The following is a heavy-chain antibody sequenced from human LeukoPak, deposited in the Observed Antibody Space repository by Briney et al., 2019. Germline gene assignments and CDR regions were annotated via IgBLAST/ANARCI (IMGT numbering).Heavy chain of an antibody. J-gene: IGHJ4*02. Sequence: GGSLRLSCAASGFTFSSYAMSWVRQAPGKGLEWASAISGSGGSTYYADSVKGRFTISRDNSKNTLYLQMNSLRAEDTAVYYCAKADGYSSGWYYYFDYWGQGTLVTVSS. V-gene: IGHV3-23*01. D-gene: IGHD6-19*01. CDR1: GFTFSSYA. CDR2: ISGSGGST. CDR3: AKADGYSSGWYYYFDY.